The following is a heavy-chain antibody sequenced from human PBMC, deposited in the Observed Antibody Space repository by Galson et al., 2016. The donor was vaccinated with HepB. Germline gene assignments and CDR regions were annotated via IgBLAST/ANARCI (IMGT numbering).Heavy chain of an antibody. Sequence: SLRLSCAVSGFTFTDYYMTWIRQAPGKGLEWLSYSSSSGNNLKYADSVRGRFTISRDNSKNSVLLQMNSLTADDTAVYYFVRGQQYPLLRYYFDYWGQGALVTVSS. CDR3: VRGQQYPLLRYYFDY. D-gene: IGHD3-22*01. J-gene: IGHJ4*02. CDR1: GFTFTDYY. V-gene: IGHV3-11*04. CDR2: SSSSGNNL.